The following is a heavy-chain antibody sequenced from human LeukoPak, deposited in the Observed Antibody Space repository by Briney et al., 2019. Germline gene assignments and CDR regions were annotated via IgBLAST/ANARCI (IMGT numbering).Heavy chain of an antibody. CDR1: GFTFSKYW. D-gene: IGHD1-1*01. V-gene: IGHV3-7*04. CDR2: IKEDGSEK. CDR3: ARIQLNAFDI. Sequence: GGSLRLSCAVSGFTFSKYWMSWVRQAPGKGLEWVANIKEDGSEKYYADFMRGRFTISRDNAKDSLYLQMNSLRAEDTAVYYCARIQLNAFDIWGQGTMVTVSS. J-gene: IGHJ3*02.